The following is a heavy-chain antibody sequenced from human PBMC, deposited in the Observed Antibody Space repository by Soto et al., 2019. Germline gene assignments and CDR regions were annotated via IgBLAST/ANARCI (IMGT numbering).Heavy chain of an antibody. D-gene: IGHD2-21*02. V-gene: IGHV1-69*01. J-gene: IGHJ3*02. CDR1: GGTFSSYA. Sequence: QVQLVQSGAEVKKPGSSVKVSCKASGGTFSSYAISWVRQAPGQGLEWMGGIIPNFGTANYAQKFQGRVTITADESTSTAYMELSSLRSEDTAVYYCARDPAYCGGDCYSEHAFDIWGQGTMVTVSS. CDR3: ARDPAYCGGDCYSEHAFDI. CDR2: IIPNFGTA.